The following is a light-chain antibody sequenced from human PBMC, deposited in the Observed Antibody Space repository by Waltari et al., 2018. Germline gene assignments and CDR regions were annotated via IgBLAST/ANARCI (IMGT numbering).Light chain of an antibody. Sequence: QLVLTQSPSASASLGDSVKLTCTLSSRHSSNIIAWLQQQPTKDPRYLMKVNSDGSHTKGDDIPDRFSGSSSGAERYLTISSLQSEDEADYYCQTGGHGTWVFGGGTKLTVL. CDR1: SRHSSNI. V-gene: IGLV4-69*01. J-gene: IGLJ3*02. CDR2: VNSDGSH. CDR3: QTGGHGTWV.